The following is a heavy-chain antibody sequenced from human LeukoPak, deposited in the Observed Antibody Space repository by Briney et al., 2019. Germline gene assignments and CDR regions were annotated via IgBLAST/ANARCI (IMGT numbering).Heavy chain of an antibody. V-gene: IGHV3-30*18. J-gene: IGHJ4*02. CDR3: AKDGDYYGSGSYIGY. CDR2: ISYDGSNK. CDR1: GFTFSSYG. Sequence: GGSLRLSCAASGFTFSSYGMHWVRQAPGKGLEWVAVISYDGSNKYYADSVKGRFTISRDNSKNTLYLQMNSLRAEDTAVYYCAKDGDYYGSGSYIGYWGQGTLVTVSS. D-gene: IGHD3-10*01.